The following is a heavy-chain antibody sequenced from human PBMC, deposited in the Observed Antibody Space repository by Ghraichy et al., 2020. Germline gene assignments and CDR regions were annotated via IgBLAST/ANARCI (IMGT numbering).Heavy chain of an antibody. CDR3: AKEHNYFDSSGP. Sequence: GGSLRLSCATSGFTFSSYAMSWFRQAPGKGPEWVSAIGGAGGATFYADSVKGRFTFSRDNSKNTLYLQMSSLGAEDTALYYCAKEHNYFDSSGPWGQGTLVTVSS. V-gene: IGHV3-23*01. CDR2: IGGAGGAT. J-gene: IGHJ4*02. CDR1: GFTFSSYA. D-gene: IGHD3-22*01.